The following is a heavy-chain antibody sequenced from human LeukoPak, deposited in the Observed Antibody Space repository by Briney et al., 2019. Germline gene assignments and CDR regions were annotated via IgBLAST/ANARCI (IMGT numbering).Heavy chain of an antibody. CDR3: ARTLRSSALGAFDI. Sequence: SETLSLTCTVSGVSISIVAYYWSWIRQHPGKGLEWIGYIYYSGSTYYNPSLKSRVTISVDTSKNQFSLKLDSATSADTALYYCARTLRSSALGAFDIWGQGTMVSVSS. CDR1: GVSISIVAYY. CDR2: IYYSGST. J-gene: IGHJ3*02. V-gene: IGHV4-31*03. D-gene: IGHD3-3*01.